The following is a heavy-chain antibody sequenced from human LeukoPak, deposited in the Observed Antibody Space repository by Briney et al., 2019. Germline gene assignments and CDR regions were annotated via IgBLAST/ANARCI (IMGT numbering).Heavy chain of an antibody. Sequence: PGGSLRLSCAASGFTFSSYAMSWVRQAPGKGLEWVSAISGSGGSTYDAGSVKGRFTISRDNSKNTLDLQMNSLRVEDTAVYYCAKVTMVGWYFDLWGRGTLVTVSS. D-gene: IGHD4/OR15-4a*01. CDR3: AKVTMVGWYFDL. CDR2: ISGSGGST. V-gene: IGHV3-23*01. CDR1: GFTFSSYA. J-gene: IGHJ2*01.